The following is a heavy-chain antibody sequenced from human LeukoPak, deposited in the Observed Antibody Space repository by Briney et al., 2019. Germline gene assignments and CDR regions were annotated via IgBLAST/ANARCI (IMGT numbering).Heavy chain of an antibody. D-gene: IGHD6-13*01. J-gene: IGHJ4*02. CDR3: ARLRSSSWYTVDY. CDR2: IYPDDSDI. V-gene: IGHV5-51*01. CDR1: GYTFPYYW. Sequence: GESLKISCKGSGYTFPYYWIAWVRQMPGKGLEWMGIIYPDDSDIRYSPSFQGLVTISADKSITTAYLQWSSLKASDTAMYYCARLRSSSWYTVDYWGQGTLVTVSS.